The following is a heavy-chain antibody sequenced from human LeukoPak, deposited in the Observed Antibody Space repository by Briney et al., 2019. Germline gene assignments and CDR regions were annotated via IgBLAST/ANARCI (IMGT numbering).Heavy chain of an antibody. D-gene: IGHD3-10*01. CDR3: ARRKRITMVRGVISGYYMDV. CDR2: IIPIFGTA. V-gene: IGHV1-69*05. CDR1: GGTFSSYA. J-gene: IGHJ6*03. Sequence: SVKVSCKASGGTFSSYAISWVRQAPGQGLEWMGGIIPIFGTANYAQKFRGRVTITTDESTSTAYMELSSLRSEDTAVYYCARRKRITMVRGVISGYYMDVWGKGTTVTVSS.